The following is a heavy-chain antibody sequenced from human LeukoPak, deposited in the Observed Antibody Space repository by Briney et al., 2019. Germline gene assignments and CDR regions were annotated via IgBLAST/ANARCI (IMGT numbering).Heavy chain of an antibody. V-gene: IGHV4-39*01. D-gene: IGHD3-22*01. CDR2: IYYSGTT. Sequence: SETLSLTCTVSGGSISSSSDYWGWIRQPPGKGLEYIGSIYYSGTTYYNPSLKSRVSMSVDMSKNQLSLKLSSVTAADTAVYYCARHYYDSSGYRRDYYFDYWGQGTLVTVSS. CDR1: GGSISSSSDY. CDR3: ARHYYDSSGYRRDYYFDY. J-gene: IGHJ4*02.